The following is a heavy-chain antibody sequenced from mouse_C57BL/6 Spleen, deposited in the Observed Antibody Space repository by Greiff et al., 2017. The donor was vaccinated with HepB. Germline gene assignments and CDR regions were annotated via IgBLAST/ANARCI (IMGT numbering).Heavy chain of an antibody. Sequence: VKLQESGAELARPGASVKLSCKASGYTFTSYGISWVKQRTGQGLEWIGEIYPRSGITYYNEKFKGKATLTADKSSSTAYMELRSLTSEDSAVCFCARKGVITTVGAGDYWGQGTTRTGSS. CDR1: GYTFTSYG. CDR3: ARKGVITTVGAGDY. V-gene: IGHV1-81*01. CDR2: IYPRSGIT. D-gene: IGHD1-1*01. J-gene: IGHJ2*01.